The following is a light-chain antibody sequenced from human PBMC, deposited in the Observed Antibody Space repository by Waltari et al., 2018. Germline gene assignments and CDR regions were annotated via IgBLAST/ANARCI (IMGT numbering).Light chain of an antibody. V-gene: IGKV3-11*01. CDR3: QQRNTWPRT. CDR2: DAS. CDR1: QSVGTS. Sequence: EIFLTQSPATLSVSAGERAALSCRASQSVGTSLAWYQHRTGQAPSLLIYDASKRAAGIPARFSGSGSGTDFTLAIDTLEPEDFAVYYCQQRNTWPRTFGQGTKVEI. J-gene: IGKJ1*01.